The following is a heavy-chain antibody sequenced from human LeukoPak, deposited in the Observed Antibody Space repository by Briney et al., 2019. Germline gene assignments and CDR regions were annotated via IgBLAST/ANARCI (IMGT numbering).Heavy chain of an antibody. J-gene: IGHJ4*02. D-gene: IGHD6-19*01. Sequence: TGGSLRLSCAASGFTFSSYAMSWVRQAPGKGLEWVSAISGSGGSTYYADSVKGRFTISRDNSKNTLYLQMSSLRAEDTALYYCAKQRAGSAWFTLDFWGPGTLVTVSS. V-gene: IGHV3-23*01. CDR3: AKQRAGSAWFTLDF. CDR2: ISGSGGST. CDR1: GFTFSSYA.